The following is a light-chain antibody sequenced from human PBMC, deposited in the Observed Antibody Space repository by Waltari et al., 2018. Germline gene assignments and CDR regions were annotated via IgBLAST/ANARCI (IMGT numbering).Light chain of an antibody. J-gene: IGLJ2*01. CDR3: TSFTYRTTLV. Sequence: QSALTQPASVSGSPGQSITISCTGTNRDVGGYNQDSWYQYLPGKAPKLLIYDVTKRPSGVSDRFSGSRSGATASLTISGLQAEDEADYYCTSFTYRTTLVFGGGTKLAVL. V-gene: IGLV2-14*03. CDR1: NRDVGGYNQ. CDR2: DVT.